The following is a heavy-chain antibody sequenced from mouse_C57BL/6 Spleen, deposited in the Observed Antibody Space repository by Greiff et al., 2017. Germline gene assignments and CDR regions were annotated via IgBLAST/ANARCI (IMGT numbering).Heavy chain of an antibody. J-gene: IGHJ3*01. D-gene: IGHD1-1*01. V-gene: IGHV1-80*01. CDR1: GYAFSSYW. CDR2: IYPGDGDT. Sequence: VQLVESGAELVKPGASVKISCKASGYAFSSYWMNWVKQRPGKGLEWIGQIYPGDGDTNYNGKFKGKATLTADKSSSKAYMKLSSLTSEDSAVYFCAVDYYGSSWFAYWGQGTLVTVSA. CDR3: AVDYYGSSWFAY.